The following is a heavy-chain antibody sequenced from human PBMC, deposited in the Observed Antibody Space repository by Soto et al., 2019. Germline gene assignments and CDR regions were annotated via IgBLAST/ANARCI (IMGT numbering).Heavy chain of an antibody. CDR2: IGSKGQNYAT. CDR3: TKYSGTSSAPAA. D-gene: IGHD1-26*01. J-gene: IGHJ5*02. Sequence: EVQLVESGGGLVQPGGSLKLSCAASGFSFSDSAMHWVRQASGKGLEWVGRIGSKGQNYATTYAASVKGRFIIATDESKNTAHLQMNSLKTEDTAVYYCTKYSGTSSAPAALGQGTLVTVSS. CDR1: GFSFSDSA. V-gene: IGHV3-73*02.